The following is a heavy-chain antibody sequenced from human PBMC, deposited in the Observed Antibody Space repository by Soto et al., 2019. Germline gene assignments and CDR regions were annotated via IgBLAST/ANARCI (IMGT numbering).Heavy chain of an antibody. J-gene: IGHJ4*02. V-gene: IGHV3-23*01. CDR1: EFTFSNYA. Sequence: HPGGSLRLSCAASEFTFSNYAMSWVGQAPGKGLEWASAISYGGGTTYYADSVKGRFTISRDNSKNTLYLQMNSLRAEDTAVYYFSFYICYYESSGYLVCGQRTLVTVSS. CDR2: ISYGGGTT. D-gene: IGHD3-22*01. CDR3: SFYICYYESSGYLV.